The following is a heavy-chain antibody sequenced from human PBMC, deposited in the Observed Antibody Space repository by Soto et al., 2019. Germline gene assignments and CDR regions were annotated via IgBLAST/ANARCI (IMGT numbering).Heavy chain of an antibody. V-gene: IGHV4-39*01. J-gene: IGHJ4*02. D-gene: IGHD6-13*01. CDR2: IYYSGST. Sequence: QLQLQESGPGLVKPSETLSLTCTVSGGSISSSSYYWGWIRQPPGKGLEWIGSIYYSGSTYHNPSLKSRVTISVDTSKNQFSLKLSSVTAADTAVYYCARRGSSSWYGYWGQGTLVTVSS. CDR1: GGSISSSSYY. CDR3: ARRGSSSWYGY.